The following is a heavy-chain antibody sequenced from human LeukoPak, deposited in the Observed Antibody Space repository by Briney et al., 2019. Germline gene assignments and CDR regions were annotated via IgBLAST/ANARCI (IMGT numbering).Heavy chain of an antibody. D-gene: IGHD3-22*01. CDR2: ISGSGGST. CDR1: GFTFSSYA. V-gene: IGHV3-23*01. CDR3: ARDARYYYDSSGYLNWIDP. J-gene: IGHJ5*02. Sequence: GGSLRLSCAASGFTFSSYAMSWVRQAPGKGLEWVSAISGSGGSTYYADSVKGRFTISRDNSKNTLYLQMNSLRAEDTAVYYCARDARYYYDSSGYLNWIDPWGQGTLVTVSS.